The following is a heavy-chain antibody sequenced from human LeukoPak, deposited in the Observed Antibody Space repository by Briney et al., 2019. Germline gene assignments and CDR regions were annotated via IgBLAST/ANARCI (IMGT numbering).Heavy chain of an antibody. CDR1: GFTFSSYS. V-gene: IGHV3-21*01. CDR3: AREWTACSSTSCYSGGFDSSAYHPFFDY. CDR2: ISSSSSYI. Sequence: PGGSLRLSCAASGFTFSSYSMNWVRQAPGKGLEWVSSISSSSSYIYYADSVKGRFTISRDNAKSSVYLQMNSLRAEDTAVYYCAREWTACSSTSCYSGGFDSSAYHPFFDYWGQGTLVTVSS. J-gene: IGHJ4*02. D-gene: IGHD2-2*01.